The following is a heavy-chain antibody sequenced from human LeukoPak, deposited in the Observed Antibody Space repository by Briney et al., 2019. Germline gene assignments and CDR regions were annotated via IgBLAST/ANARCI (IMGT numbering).Heavy chain of an antibody. CDR1: GGSISSGGYS. CDR3: ARGRIAAAGQSRGFDY. J-gene: IGHJ4*02. V-gene: IGHV4-30-4*07. Sequence: SETLSLTCAVSGGSISSGGYSWSWIRQPPGKGLEWIGYIYYSGSTNYNPSLKSRVTISVDTSKNQFSLKLSSVTAADTAVYYCARGRIAAAGQSRGFDYWGQGTLVTVSS. CDR2: IYYSGST. D-gene: IGHD6-13*01.